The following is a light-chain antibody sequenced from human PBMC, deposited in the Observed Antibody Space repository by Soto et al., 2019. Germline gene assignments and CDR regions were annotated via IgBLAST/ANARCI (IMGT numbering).Light chain of an antibody. J-gene: IGLJ2*01. V-gene: IGLV4-69*01. CDR3: QTWGTDIGV. CDR1: SGHSSYA. CDR2: LNSDGSH. Sequence: QAVVTQSPSASASLGASVKLTCTLSSGHSSYAIAWHQQQPEKGPRYLMKLNSDGSHNKGDGIPDRFSGSSSGTERYLTISSLQSEDEADYYCQTWGTDIGVFGGGTKLTVL.